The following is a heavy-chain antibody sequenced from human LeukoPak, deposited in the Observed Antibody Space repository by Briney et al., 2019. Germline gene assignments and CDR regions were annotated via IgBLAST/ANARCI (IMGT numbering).Heavy chain of an antibody. J-gene: IGHJ6*02. Sequence: SETLSLTCTVSGGSISTYYWTWIRQPPGKGLEWIGYIYYSGSTNYNPSLKSRVTISVDTSKNQFSLKLSSVTAADTAVYYCARDQSGSYYYYYGMDVWGQGTTVTVSS. CDR2: IYYSGST. CDR1: GGSISTYY. D-gene: IGHD1-26*01. V-gene: IGHV4-59*01. CDR3: ARDQSGSYYYYYGMDV.